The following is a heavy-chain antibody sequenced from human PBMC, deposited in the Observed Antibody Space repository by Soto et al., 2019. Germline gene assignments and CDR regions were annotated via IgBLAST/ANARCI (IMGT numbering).Heavy chain of an antibody. Sequence: QVQLRQSGPEVKKPGASVKVSCKTSGYTFTTIYVHWVRQAPGQGLEWMGRIHPGGGQTIYSQKFQDRVAVSRDTSTNTVYMELSYLRSDDTAIYYCTRDGHKFDFDYWGQGTLVTVSS. CDR1: GYTFTTIY. CDR2: IHPGGGQT. CDR3: TRDGHKFDFDY. J-gene: IGHJ4*02. D-gene: IGHD3-10*01. V-gene: IGHV1-46*01.